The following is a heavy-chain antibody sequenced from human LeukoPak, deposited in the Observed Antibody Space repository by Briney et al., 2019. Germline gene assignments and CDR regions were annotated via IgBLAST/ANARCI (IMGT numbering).Heavy chain of an antibody. J-gene: IGHJ3*02. Sequence: KPGGSLRLSCAASGFTFSSYSMNWVRQAPGQGLEWVSSISSSSSYIYYADSVKGRFTISRDNAKNSLYLQMNSLRAEDTAVYYCARFRCSSTSCYRGAFDIWGQGTMVTVSS. CDR2: ISSSSSYI. CDR1: GFTFSSYS. D-gene: IGHD2-2*01. CDR3: ARFRCSSTSCYRGAFDI. V-gene: IGHV3-21*01.